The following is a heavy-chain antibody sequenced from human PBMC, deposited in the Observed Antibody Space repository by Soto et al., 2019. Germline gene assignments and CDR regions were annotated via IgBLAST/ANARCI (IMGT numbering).Heavy chain of an antibody. J-gene: IGHJ6*02. Sequence: GGSLRLSCAASGFTVSSNYMSWVRQAPGKGLEWVSVIYSGGSTYYADSVKGRFTISRDNSKNTLYLQMNSLRAEDTAVYYCARDRFGALTIFDYYGMDVWGQGTTVTVS. D-gene: IGHD3-3*01. CDR2: IYSGGST. V-gene: IGHV3-53*01. CDR1: GFTVSSNY. CDR3: ARDRFGALTIFDYYGMDV.